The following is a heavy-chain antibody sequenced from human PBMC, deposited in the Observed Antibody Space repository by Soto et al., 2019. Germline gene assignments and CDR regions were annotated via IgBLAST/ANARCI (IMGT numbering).Heavy chain of an antibody. V-gene: IGHV4-31*03. CDR1: GDSISSTGLY. CDR3: ARYHRSLGDYYGMDV. J-gene: IGHJ6*02. CDR2: IHYTGRT. D-gene: IGHD3-10*01. Sequence: QVQLQESGPGLVKPSQTLSLTCSVSGDSISSTGLYWSLIRQHPGTALGWIGYIHYTGRTSYNPSLKSRLARSLDASKNQFSLSLSSVTSADTAGYYCARYHRSLGDYYGMDVWGQGTTVTVSS.